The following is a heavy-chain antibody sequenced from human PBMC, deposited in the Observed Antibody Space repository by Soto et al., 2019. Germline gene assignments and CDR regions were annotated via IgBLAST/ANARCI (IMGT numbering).Heavy chain of an antibody. CDR2: IYYSGST. V-gene: IGHV4-34*01. CDR1: GGSFSGYY. D-gene: IGHD2-21*01. CDR3: ASPCRWRQLRAFDI. Sequence: PSETLSLTCAVYGGSFSGYYWTWIRQPPGKGLEWIGSIYYSGSTYYNPSLKSRVTISVDTSKNQFSLKLSSVTAADTAVYYCASPCRWRQLRAFDIWGQGTKGTV. J-gene: IGHJ3*02.